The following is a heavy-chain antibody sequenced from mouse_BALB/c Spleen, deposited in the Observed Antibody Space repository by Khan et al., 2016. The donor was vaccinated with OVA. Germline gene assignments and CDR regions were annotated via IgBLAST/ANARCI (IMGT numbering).Heavy chain of an antibody. D-gene: IGHD2-14*01. CDR3: VRDGAYHRNDGWFAY. CDR1: GYTFTSYT. Sequence: QVQLKQSGAELARPGASVKMSCKASGYTFTSYTIHWIKLRPGQGLEWIGYINPSNGYTNYNQKFKDKATLTAEKSSTTAYMELSSLTSEDSALYNGVRDGAYHRNDGWFAYWGQGTLVTVSA. CDR2: INPSNGYT. J-gene: IGHJ3*01. V-gene: IGHV1-4*01.